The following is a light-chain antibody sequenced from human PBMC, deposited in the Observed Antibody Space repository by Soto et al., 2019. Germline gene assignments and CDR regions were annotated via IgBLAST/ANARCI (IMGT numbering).Light chain of an antibody. V-gene: IGLV2-14*02. CDR3: TSYTSTSTNV. Sequence: QSALSQPASVSGSPGQWITLSFTGTGSDVGSDNLVSWYQQHPGKASRLVLYDVTNRPSRIYDRFPGSKSSNTAALTISAPLAEDEADYYCTSYTSTSTNVFATGTKVTVL. J-gene: IGLJ1*01. CDR2: DVT. CDR1: GSDVGSDNL.